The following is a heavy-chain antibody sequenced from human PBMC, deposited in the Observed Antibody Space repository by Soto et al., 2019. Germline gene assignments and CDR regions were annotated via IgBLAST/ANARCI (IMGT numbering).Heavy chain of an antibody. CDR3: ARRGSGSYYDY. CDR1: GFTCSSYA. Sequence: EVQLLESGGGLVQPGGSLRLSCAASGFTCSSYAMRWVRQAPGKGLEWVSAISGSGGSTYYADSVKGRVTITRDNSKNTLYLQMNSMRAEDTAVYYCARRGSGSYYDYWGQGTLVTVSS. D-gene: IGHD1-26*01. J-gene: IGHJ4*02. V-gene: IGHV3-23*01. CDR2: ISGSGGST.